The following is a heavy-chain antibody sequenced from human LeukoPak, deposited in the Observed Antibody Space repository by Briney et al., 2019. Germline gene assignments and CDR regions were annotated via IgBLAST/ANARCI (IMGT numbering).Heavy chain of an antibody. J-gene: IGHJ3*02. CDR3: ARDPRYYYDSSGRADAFDI. Sequence: GGSLRLSCAASGFTVSSNSMSWVRQAPGKGLEWVSVIYSGGSTYYADSVKGRFTISRDNSKNTLYLQMNSLRAEDTAVYYCARDPRYYYDSSGRADAFDIWGQGTMVTVSS. V-gene: IGHV3-53*01. CDR2: IYSGGST. D-gene: IGHD3-22*01. CDR1: GFTVSSNS.